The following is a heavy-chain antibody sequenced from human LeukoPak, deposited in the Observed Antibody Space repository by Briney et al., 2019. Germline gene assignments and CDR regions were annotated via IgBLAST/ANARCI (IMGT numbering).Heavy chain of an antibody. CDR3: AKAFRQWLVGSGDY. D-gene: IGHD6-19*01. V-gene: IGHV3-23*01. J-gene: IGHJ4*02. Sequence: PGGSLRLSCVASGLAFRSYAMNWVRQAPGKGLEWVSTISVSSGTFYADSVKGRFTISRDNSKNTLYLQMNSLRAEDTAVYYCAKAFRQWLVGSGDYWGQGTLVTVSS. CDR1: GLAFRSYA. CDR2: ISVSSGT.